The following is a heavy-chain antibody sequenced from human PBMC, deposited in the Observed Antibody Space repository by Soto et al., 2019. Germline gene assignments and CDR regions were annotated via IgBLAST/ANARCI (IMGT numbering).Heavy chain of an antibody. CDR2: VYYSGNT. J-gene: IGHJ5*02. Sequence: SETLSLTCTVSGGYLSSYYWTWIRQPPGKGLEWIGYVYYSGNTNYNPSLKSRVTISVDTSKNQFSLKLGSVTAADTAVYYCATMGSYYDFWSGYYLGNWFDPWGQGTLVTVSS. CDR1: GGYLSSYY. V-gene: IGHV4-59*01. CDR3: ATMGSYYDFWSGYYLGNWFDP. D-gene: IGHD3-3*01.